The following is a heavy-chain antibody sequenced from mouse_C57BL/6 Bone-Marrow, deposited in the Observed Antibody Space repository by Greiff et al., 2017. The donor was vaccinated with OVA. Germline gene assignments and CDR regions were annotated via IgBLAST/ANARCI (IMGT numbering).Heavy chain of an antibody. J-gene: IGHJ2*01. D-gene: IGHD1-1*01. CDR1: GYAFSSYW. Sequence: QVQLQQSGAELVKPGASVKISCKASGYAFSSYWMNWVKQRPGKGLEWIGQIYPGDGDTNYNGKFKGKATLTADKSSSTAYMQLSSLTSEDSAVYFCAREHYGSSFDYWGQGTTLTVSS. V-gene: IGHV1-80*01. CDR3: AREHYGSSFDY. CDR2: IYPGDGDT.